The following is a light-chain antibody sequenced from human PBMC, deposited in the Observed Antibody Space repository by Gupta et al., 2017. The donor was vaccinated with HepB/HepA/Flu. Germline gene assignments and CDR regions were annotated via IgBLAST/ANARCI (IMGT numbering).Light chain of an antibody. J-gene: IGKJ4*01. Sequence: EIVLTQSPATLSLSPGERAILSCRASQSFSSYLAWYQQKPGQAPRLLIYDASNRATGIPARFSGSGSGTDFTLTISSLEPEDFAVYYCQQRSNWPPLTVGGGTKVEIK. CDR1: QSFSSY. V-gene: IGKV3-11*01. CDR3: QQRSNWPPLT. CDR2: DAS.